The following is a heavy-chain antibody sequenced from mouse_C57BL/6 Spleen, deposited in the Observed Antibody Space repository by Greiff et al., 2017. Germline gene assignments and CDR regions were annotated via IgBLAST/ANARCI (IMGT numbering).Heavy chain of an antibody. V-gene: IGHV1-42*01. J-gene: IGHJ3*01. CDR1: GYSFTGYY. D-gene: IGHD1-1*01. CDR2: INPSTGGT. CDR3: ASIDFYYGGFAY. Sequence: EVQLQQSGPELVKPGASVKISCKASGYSFTGYYMNWVKQSPEKSLEWIGEINPSTGGTTYNQKFKAKATLTVDKSSSTAYMQLKSLTSEDSAVYYCASIDFYYGGFAYWGQGTLVTVSA.